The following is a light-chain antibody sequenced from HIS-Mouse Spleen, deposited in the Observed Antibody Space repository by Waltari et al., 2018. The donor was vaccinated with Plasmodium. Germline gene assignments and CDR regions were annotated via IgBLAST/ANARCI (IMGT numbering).Light chain of an antibody. V-gene: IGKV3-11*01. CDR3: QQRSNWPLT. CDR1: QCFSIY. Sequence: EFVLTQSPATPSSSPGERATLSCRASQCFSIYLAWYQQKPGPAPRLRIYDASNRATGIPARFSGSGSGTDFTLTISSLEPEDFAVYYCQQRSNWPLTFGGGTKVEIK. J-gene: IGKJ4*01. CDR2: DAS.